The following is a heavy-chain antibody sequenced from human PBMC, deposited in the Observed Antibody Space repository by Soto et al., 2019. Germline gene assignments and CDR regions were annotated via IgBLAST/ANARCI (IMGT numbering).Heavy chain of an antibody. J-gene: IGHJ4*02. V-gene: IGHV4-39*01. CDR2: IYYSGST. D-gene: IGHD2-2*01. CDR3: ARLKYCGGTSCADY. CDR1: GGPILASGYY. Sequence: PSDTLFLTSTSSGGPILASGYYWGWIRQPPGKGLAWIGSIYYSGSTYYNPSLKSRVTISVDTSKNQFSLKLSSATAADTAVYYCARLKYCGGTSCADYWGQG.